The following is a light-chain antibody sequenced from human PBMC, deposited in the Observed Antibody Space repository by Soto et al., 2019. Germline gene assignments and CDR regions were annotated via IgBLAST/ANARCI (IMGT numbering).Light chain of an antibody. V-gene: IGKV4-1*01. J-gene: IGKJ1*01. CDR2: WAS. CDR1: QSVLYSSNNKNY. CDR3: QQYYRSKWT. Sequence: DIVMTQSPDSLAVSLGERATINCKSSQSVLYSSNNKNYLAWYQQKPGQPPKLLIYWASTRESGVPDRFRGNGSGKDFTLTITSLQAEAVAVYYCQQYYRSKWTFGQGTKVEIK.